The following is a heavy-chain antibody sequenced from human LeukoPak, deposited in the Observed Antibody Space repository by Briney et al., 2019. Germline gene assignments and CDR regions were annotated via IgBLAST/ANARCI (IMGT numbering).Heavy chain of an antibody. Sequence: SETLSFTCTVSGGSISSSSYYWGWIRQPPGKGLEWIGSIYYSGSTYYNPSLKSRVTISVDTSKNQFSLKLSSVTAADTAVYYCASGLEGAFDPWGQGTLVTVSS. V-gene: IGHV4-39*01. CDR3: ASGLEGAFDP. CDR1: GGSISSSSYY. J-gene: IGHJ5*02. D-gene: IGHD3-16*01. CDR2: IYYSGST.